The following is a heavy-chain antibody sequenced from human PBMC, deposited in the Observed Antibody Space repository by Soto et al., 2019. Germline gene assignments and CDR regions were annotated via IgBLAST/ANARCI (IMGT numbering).Heavy chain of an antibody. CDR1: GFPFSNDW. CDR3: TTYGYIWGKYRYRWAY. Sequence: EVQLVESGGGLVKPGGSLRLSCAASGFPFSNDWMSWVRQAPGEGLEWVARIKSETDGGTKEYGAPVEGRFTISRDDSKNTLDLQKTNLKTDETAVYYCTTYGYIWGKYRYRWAYWGQGALVTVSS. V-gene: IGHV3-15*01. D-gene: IGHD3-16*02. J-gene: IGHJ4*01. CDR2: IKSETDGGTK.